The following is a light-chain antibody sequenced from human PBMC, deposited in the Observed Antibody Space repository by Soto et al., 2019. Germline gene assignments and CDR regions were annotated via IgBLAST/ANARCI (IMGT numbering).Light chain of an antibody. J-gene: IGKJ1*01. Sequence: ILMTQSPGTLSLSPWERATLSCRASQSVSSSYLAWYQQKPGQARRLLIYGASSRATGIPDRFSGSGSGTDFTLTISRLEPEDFAVDYCQQYGSSRTFGQGTKVDIK. CDR2: GAS. V-gene: IGKV3-20*01. CDR3: QQYGSSRT. CDR1: QSVSSSY.